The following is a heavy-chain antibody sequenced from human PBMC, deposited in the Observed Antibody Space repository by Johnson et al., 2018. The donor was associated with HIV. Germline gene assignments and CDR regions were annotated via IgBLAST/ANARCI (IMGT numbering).Heavy chain of an antibody. J-gene: IGHJ3*02. CDR1: GFTFDDYA. D-gene: IGHD4-17*01. CDR2: ISGSGGST. V-gene: IGHV3-23*04. Sequence: VQLVESGGGLVQPGRSLRLSCAPSGFTFDDYAMHWVRQAPGKGLEWVSAISGSGGSTYYADSVKGRFTISRDNAKNSLYLQMNSLRAEDTAVYYCAKVDDYGDWGGAFDIWGQGTMVTVAS. CDR3: AKVDDYGDWGGAFDI.